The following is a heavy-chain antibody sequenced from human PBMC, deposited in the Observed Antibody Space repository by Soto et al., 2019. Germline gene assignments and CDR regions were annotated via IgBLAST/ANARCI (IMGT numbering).Heavy chain of an antibody. V-gene: IGHV3-21*06. CDR1: GFSFSSYT. CDR3: TRDFGSGSYMSFDY. CDR2: ISSRGSDI. J-gene: IGHJ4*02. D-gene: IGHD1-26*01. Sequence: PGGSLRLSCAASGFSFSSYTMNWVRQSPGKGLEWVSSISSRGSDIHYADSVKGRFTISRDSAKNSVDLQMDSLRDEDTAVYYCTRDFGSGSYMSFDYWGQGALVTVSS.